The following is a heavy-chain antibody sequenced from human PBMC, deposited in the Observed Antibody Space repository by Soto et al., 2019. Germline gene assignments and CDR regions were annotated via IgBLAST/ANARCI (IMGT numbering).Heavy chain of an antibody. J-gene: IGHJ4*02. CDR3: AETTMVRGVIIS. CDR1: GGSISSGGYY. CDR2: IYYSGST. V-gene: IGHV4-31*03. D-gene: IGHD3-10*01. Sequence: PSETLSLTCTVSGGSISSGGYYWSWIRQHPGKGLEWIGYIYYSGSTYYNPSLKSRVTISVDTSKNQFSLKLSSVTAADTAVYYCAETTMVRGVIISWGQGTLVTVSS.